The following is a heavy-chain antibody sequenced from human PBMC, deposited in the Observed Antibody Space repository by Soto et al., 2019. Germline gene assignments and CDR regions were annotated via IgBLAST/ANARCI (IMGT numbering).Heavy chain of an antibody. Sequence: QVQLVQSGAEVKKPGASVKVSCTASGYSFTSYGISWVLQAPGQGLEWMGWISAYNGNTNYTQKLQGRMTMTTDTSTSTAYMELRSPRSDDTAVYYCRAAAGTPLDCWGQGTLVSVSS. D-gene: IGHD6-13*01. CDR2: ISAYNGNT. CDR1: GYSFTSYG. CDR3: RAAAGTPLDC. V-gene: IGHV1-18*01. J-gene: IGHJ4*02.